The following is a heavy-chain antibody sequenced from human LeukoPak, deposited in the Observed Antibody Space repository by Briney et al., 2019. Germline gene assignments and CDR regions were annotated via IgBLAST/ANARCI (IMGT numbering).Heavy chain of an antibody. CDR3: ARDRKITGEDY. J-gene: IGHJ4*02. Sequence: ASVKVSCKASGYTFTSYGISWVRQAPGQGLEWMGWISAYNGNTNYAQKFQGRVTMTRDTSISTAYMELSRLRSDDTAVYYCARDRKITGEDYWGQGTLVTVSS. CDR1: GYTFTSYG. V-gene: IGHV1-18*01. CDR2: ISAYNGNT. D-gene: IGHD7-27*01.